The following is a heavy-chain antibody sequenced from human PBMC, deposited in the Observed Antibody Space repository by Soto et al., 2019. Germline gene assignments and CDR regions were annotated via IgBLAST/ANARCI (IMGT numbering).Heavy chain of an antibody. CDR3: TRGRPLPSTNTGDEPLDI. V-gene: IGHV3-30*03. D-gene: IGHD3-16*01. J-gene: IGHJ3*02. CDR2: MSFDGTR. CDR1: GFTFSNYA. Sequence: QVQLVESGGGVVQPGTSLTLSCAASGFTFSNYAMHWVRQAPGKGLAWVAAMSFDGTRYYADSVKGRSTISRESARNTVFLQTSGLRVDDTALYYCTRGRPLPSTNTGDEPLDIWGQGTMVTVSS.